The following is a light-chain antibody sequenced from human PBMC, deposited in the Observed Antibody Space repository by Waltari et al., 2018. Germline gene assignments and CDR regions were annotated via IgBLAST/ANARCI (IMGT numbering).Light chain of an antibody. CDR3: QQRSNWGVT. J-gene: IGKJ3*01. V-gene: IGKV3-11*01. Sequence: EIVLTQSPATLSLSRGERATLSCRASQSVSSYLAWYQQKPGQAPRLLIYGASNRATGIPARFSGRGSGTDFTLTISSLEPEDFAVYYCQQRSNWGVTFGPGTKVDIK. CDR2: GAS. CDR1: QSVSSY.